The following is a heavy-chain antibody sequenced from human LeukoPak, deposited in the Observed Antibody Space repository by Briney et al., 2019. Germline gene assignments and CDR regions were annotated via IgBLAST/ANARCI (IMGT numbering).Heavy chain of an antibody. Sequence: GSLRLSCSASGFTFSSYAMHWVRQAPGKGLEYVSAISSNGCSTYYADSVKGRFTISRDNSKNTLYLQMSSLRAEDTAVYYCVKDRRKTGTTFDYWGQGTLVTVSS. CDR2: ISSNGCST. V-gene: IGHV3-64D*09. CDR3: VKDRRKTGTTFDY. CDR1: GFTFSSYA. D-gene: IGHD1-1*01. J-gene: IGHJ4*02.